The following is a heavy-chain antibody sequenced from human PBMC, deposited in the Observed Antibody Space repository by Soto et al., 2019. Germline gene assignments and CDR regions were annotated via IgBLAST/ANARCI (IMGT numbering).Heavy chain of an antibody. CDR3: ARSAGWYAVHS. Sequence: QVQLQESGPGLVKPSGTLSLTCAVSGDSVSSPYYWRWVRQPPGKGLEWIGEVFHKGTTSYNPSLSSRVTISMDRAINQFSLDLSSVTAADTAVYYCARSAGWYAVHSWGPGTLVIVSS. J-gene: IGHJ4*02. CDR1: GDSVSSPYY. CDR2: VFHKGTT. D-gene: IGHD6-19*01. V-gene: IGHV4-4*02.